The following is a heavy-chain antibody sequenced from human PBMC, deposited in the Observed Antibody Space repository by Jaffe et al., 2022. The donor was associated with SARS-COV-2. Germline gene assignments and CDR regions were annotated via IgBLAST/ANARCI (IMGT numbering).Heavy chain of an antibody. CDR3: AREVGLRVAGALYYFDF. D-gene: IGHD1-26*01. V-gene: IGHV1-69*08. CDR2: ITPLLGAT. Sequence: QVQLVQSEAEVRKPGSAVKVSCTTSEATFRSYTINWVRQAPGQGLEWMGRITPLLGATHSAQGFQGRLTISADRSTTTVTMEMHSLRSEDTAVYYCAREVGLRVAGALYYFDFWGQGTLVTVSS. CDR1: EATFRSYT. J-gene: IGHJ4*02.